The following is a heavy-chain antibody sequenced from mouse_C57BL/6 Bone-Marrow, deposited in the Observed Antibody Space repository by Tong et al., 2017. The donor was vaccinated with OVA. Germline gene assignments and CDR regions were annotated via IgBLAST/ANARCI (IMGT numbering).Heavy chain of an antibody. D-gene: IGHD1-1*01. Sequence: LCCKASGYTFTSYWMHWVKQRPGQGLEWIGNINPSNGGTNYNEKFKSKATLTVDKSSSTDYMQLSSLTSEESAVYYCARDYYGSSWGYYFDYWGQGTTLTV. CDR3: ARDYYGSSWGYYFDY. V-gene: IGHV1-53*01. J-gene: IGHJ2*01. CDR2: INPSNGGT. CDR1: GYTFTSYW.